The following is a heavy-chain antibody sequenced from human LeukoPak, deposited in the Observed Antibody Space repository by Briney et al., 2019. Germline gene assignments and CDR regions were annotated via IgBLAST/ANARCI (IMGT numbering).Heavy chain of an antibody. CDR3: STHPTSGF. CDR2: IKSRTDGGTT. V-gene: IGHV3-15*07. D-gene: IGHD2-15*01. CDR1: FSTFNKAW. Sequence: GGSLRLSCAASFSTFNKAWMNWVRQAPGKGLEWVGRIKSRTDGGTTDYAAAVKGRFTISRDDSENTAYLQMNSLKIEDTAVYYCSTHPTSGFWGQGTLVTVSS. J-gene: IGHJ4*02.